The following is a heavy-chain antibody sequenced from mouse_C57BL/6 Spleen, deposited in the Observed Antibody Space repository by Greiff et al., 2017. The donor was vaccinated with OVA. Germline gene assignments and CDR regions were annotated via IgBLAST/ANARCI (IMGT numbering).Heavy chain of an antibody. CDR2: IFPGSGST. Sequence: HVQLQPPWAELVKPGASVKMSCKASGYTFTSYWITWVKQRPGQGLEWIGDIFPGSGSTNYNEKFKSKATLTVDTSSSTAYMQLSSLTSEDSAVYYCARERAWFAYWGQGTLVTVSA. J-gene: IGHJ3*01. CDR1: GYTFTSYW. CDR3: ARERAWFAY. V-gene: IGHV1-55*01.